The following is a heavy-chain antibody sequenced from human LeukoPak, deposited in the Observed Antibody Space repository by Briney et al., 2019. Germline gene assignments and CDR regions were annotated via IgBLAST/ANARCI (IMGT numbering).Heavy chain of an antibody. CDR2: IYYSGST. V-gene: IGHV4-59*12. J-gene: IGHJ4*02. Sequence: SETLSLTCTVSGGSISSYYWSWIRQPPGKGLEWIGYIYYSGSTNYNPSLKSRVTISVDKSKNQFSLKLSSVTAADTAVYYCARVRVDTAMAIDYWGQGTLVTVSS. CDR3: ARVRVDTAMAIDY. CDR1: GGSISSYY. D-gene: IGHD5-18*01.